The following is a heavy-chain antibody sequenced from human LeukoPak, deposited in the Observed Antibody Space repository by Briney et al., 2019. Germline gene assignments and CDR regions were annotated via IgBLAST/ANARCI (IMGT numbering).Heavy chain of an antibody. CDR3: AVAGYGSGSLA. J-gene: IGHJ4*02. D-gene: IGHD3-10*01. CDR2: INPSGGSI. CDR1: GYIFTSYY. V-gene: IGHV1-46*03. Sequence: GASVKVSCKASGYIFTSYYMYWVRQAPGQGLEWMGIINPSGGSIRYAQKFQGRVTMTRDTSTSTVYMELSSLRSEDTAVYYCAVAGYGSGSLAWGQGTLVTVSS.